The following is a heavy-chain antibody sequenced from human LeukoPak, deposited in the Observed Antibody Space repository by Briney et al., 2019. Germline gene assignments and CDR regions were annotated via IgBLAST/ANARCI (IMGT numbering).Heavy chain of an antibody. CDR2: ISSSSSTI. D-gene: IGHD3-22*01. V-gene: IGHV3-48*04. J-gene: IGHJ4*02. CDR3: ARYYYDSSGWRYDY. CDR1: GFTFSSYS. Sequence: GGSLRLSCAASGFTFSSYSMNWVRQAPGKGLEWVSYISSSSSTIYYADSVKGRFTISRDNAKNSLYLQMNSLRAEDTAVYYCARYYYDSSGWRYDYWGQGTLVTVSS.